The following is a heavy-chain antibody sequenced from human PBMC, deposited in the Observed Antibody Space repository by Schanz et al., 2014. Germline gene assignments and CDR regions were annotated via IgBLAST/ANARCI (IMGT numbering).Heavy chain of an antibody. CDR3: VRHGNYEFWHGPTPQFEN. CDR2: IYYSGST. Sequence: QLQLQESGPGLVKPSETLSLTCTVSAGSISGSGYYWGWIRQPPGKGLEWIGPIYYSGSTYYDPSLESRVTISVDTSKHRFSLKLSSVTAADTAVYYCVRHGNYEFWHGPTPQFENWGQGTLVTVSS. CDR1: AGSISGSGYY. V-gene: IGHV4-39*01. J-gene: IGHJ4*02. D-gene: IGHD3-3*01.